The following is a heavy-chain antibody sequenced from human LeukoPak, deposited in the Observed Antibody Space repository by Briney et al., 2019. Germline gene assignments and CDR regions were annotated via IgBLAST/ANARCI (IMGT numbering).Heavy chain of an antibody. CDR3: AKDLAPSGSYSFDY. Sequence: GGSLRLSCAASGFTFSSYSTNWVRQAPGKGLEWVSSISSSSSYIYYADFVKGRFTISRDNSKNTLYLQMNSLRAEDTAVYYCAKDLAPSGSYSFDYWGQGTLVTVSS. CDR2: ISSSSSYI. V-gene: IGHV3-21*04. D-gene: IGHD1-26*01. CDR1: GFTFSSYS. J-gene: IGHJ4*02.